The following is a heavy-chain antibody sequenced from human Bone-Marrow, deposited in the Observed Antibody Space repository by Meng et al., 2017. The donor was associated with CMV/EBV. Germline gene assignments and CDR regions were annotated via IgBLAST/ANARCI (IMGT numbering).Heavy chain of an antibody. J-gene: IGHJ4*02. CDR2: INPNSGDT. CDR1: GYTFTGYY. D-gene: IGHD3-16*01. V-gene: IGHV1-2*02. CDR3: ASPAVRAFGGAFDY. Sequence: ASVKVSCKASGYTFTGYYMNWVRQAPGQGLEWMGWINPNSGDTNYAQKFQGRVTMTRDTSITTAYMELTSLRSDDTAVYYCASPAVRAFGGAFDYWGQGTLVTVSS.